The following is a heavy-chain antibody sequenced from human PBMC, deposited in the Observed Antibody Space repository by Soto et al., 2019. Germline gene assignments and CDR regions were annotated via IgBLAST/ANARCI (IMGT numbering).Heavy chain of an antibody. CDR3: ADRPCGYADTFHN. J-gene: IGHJ3*02. Sequence: QITLKESGPTLVKPTETLTLTCTFSGFSLSSSGVSVGWIRQPPGKAMEWLALINWVGDGRYSPSLKSRLTVTKGNSGNHLVRTLTNMDPVDTAAYYCADRPCGYADTFHNWGRGITVTVSA. CDR2: INWVGDG. V-gene: IGHV2-5*02. D-gene: IGHD2-8*01. CDR1: GFSLSSSGVS.